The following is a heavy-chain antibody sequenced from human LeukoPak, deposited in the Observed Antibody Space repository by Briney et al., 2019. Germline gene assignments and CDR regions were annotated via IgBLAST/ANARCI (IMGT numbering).Heavy chain of an antibody. V-gene: IGHV1-2*04. CDR2: INPNSGGT. Sequence: ASVKVSCKASGYTFTDYYMHWVRQAPGQGLEWMGWINPNSGGTNYAQKFQGWVTMTRDTSISTAYMELNRLRSDDTAVYYCARDQASAAVGTVYYYHGMDVWGQGTTVAVSS. J-gene: IGHJ6*02. CDR1: GYTFTDYY. D-gene: IGHD6-13*01. CDR3: ARDQASAAVGTVYYYHGMDV.